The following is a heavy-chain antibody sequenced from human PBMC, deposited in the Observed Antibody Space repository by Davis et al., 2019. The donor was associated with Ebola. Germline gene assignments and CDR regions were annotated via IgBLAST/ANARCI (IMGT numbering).Heavy chain of an antibody. J-gene: IGHJ3*01. D-gene: IGHD4-11*01. CDR2: IKGDGSMT. V-gene: IGHV3-74*01. Sequence: GESLKISCAASGFTFSTSWMHWVRQAPGKGLVWVSRIKGDGSMTYADSVKGRFTISRDNAKNTLYLQMNSLRVEDTAVYYCARDRSYSMDVWGQGTMVTVSS. CDR1: GFTFSTSW. CDR3: ARDRSYSMDV.